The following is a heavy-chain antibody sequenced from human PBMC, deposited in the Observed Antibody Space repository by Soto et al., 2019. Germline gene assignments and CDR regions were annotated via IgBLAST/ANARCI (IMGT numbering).Heavy chain of an antibody. D-gene: IGHD1-1*01. Sequence: ASVKVSCKASGYTFTSYAMHWVRQAPGQRLEWMGWINAGNGNTKYSQKFQGRVTMTRNTSISTAYMELSSLRSEDTAVYYCAREMTTRGMDGWGQGTTVTVSS. CDR2: INAGNGNT. CDR1: GYTFTSYA. J-gene: IGHJ6*02. CDR3: AREMTTRGMDG. V-gene: IGHV1-3*01.